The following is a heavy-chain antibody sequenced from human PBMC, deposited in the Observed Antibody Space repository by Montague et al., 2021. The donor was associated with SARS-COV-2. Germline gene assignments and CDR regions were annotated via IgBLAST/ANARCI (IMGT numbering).Heavy chain of an antibody. D-gene: IGHD3-10*01. CDR3: ARSDGRRSVRRGVGATLCDY. V-gene: IGHV2-70*01. J-gene: IGHJ4*02. CDR2: IDWDDDK. Sequence: PALVKPTQTLTLTCTFSGFSLSTSGMCVSWIRQPPGKALEWLALIDWDDDKYYSTSLETRLTISKDTSHNQVVRTMTNMDPVDTAPYYCARSDGRRSVRRGVGATLCDYWGQGTLVTVSS. CDR1: GFSLSTSGMC.